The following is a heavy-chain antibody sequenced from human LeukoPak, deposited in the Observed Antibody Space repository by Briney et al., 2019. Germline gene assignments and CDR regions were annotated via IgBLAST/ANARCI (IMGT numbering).Heavy chain of an antibody. CDR1: GGSFSGYY. J-gene: IGHJ3*02. V-gene: IGHV4-31*11. D-gene: IGHD5-12*01. CDR2: IYYSGST. CDR3: ARGFISGAFDI. Sequence: SETLSLTCAVYGGSFSGYYWSWIRQHPGKGLEWIGYIYYSGSTYYNPSLKSRVTISVDTSKNQFSLKLSSVTAADTAVYYCARGFISGAFDIWGQGTMVTVSS.